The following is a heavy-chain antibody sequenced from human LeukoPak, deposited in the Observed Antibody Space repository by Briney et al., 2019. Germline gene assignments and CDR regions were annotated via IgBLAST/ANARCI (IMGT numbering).Heavy chain of an antibody. Sequence: GRSLRLSCAASGFTFDDYAMHWVRQAPGKGLEWVSGISWNSGSIGYADSVKGRFTISRDNAKNSLYLQMNSLRAEDTALYYCAKDTYYDSRAAAFDIWGQGTMVTVSS. CDR1: GFTFDDYA. V-gene: IGHV3-9*01. CDR3: AKDTYYDSRAAAFDI. J-gene: IGHJ3*02. D-gene: IGHD3-22*01. CDR2: ISWNSGSI.